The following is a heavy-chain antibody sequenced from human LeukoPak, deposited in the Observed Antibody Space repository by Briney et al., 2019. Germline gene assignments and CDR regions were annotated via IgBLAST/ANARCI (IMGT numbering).Heavy chain of an antibody. CDR1: GFTVSSNY. Sequence: PGGSLRLSCAASGFTVSSNYMSWVRQAPGQGLEWVSVIYSGGSTYHADSVKGRFTISRDNSKNTLYLQMSRLRADDTAVYYCVRADPGIAATGTLYWGQGTLVTVSS. CDR3: VRADPGIAATGTLY. J-gene: IGHJ4*02. D-gene: IGHD6-13*01. V-gene: IGHV3-66*01. CDR2: IYSGGST.